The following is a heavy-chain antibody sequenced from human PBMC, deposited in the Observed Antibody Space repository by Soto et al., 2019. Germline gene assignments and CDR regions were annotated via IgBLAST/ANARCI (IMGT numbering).Heavy chain of an antibody. CDR2: LDQSGGT. CDR3: SREDSYGWSGESLDV. V-gene: IGHV4-34*01. J-gene: IGHJ6*02. CDR1: GYSLMGQS. Sequence: SETLCVTKALVGYSLMGQSWHCIRQSTGKGLEWIGELDQSGGTNYNPSLKSRAIISDDTSKNQFSLTLTSVTAADTCFYYCSREDSYGWSGESLDVWGQGTTVTVSS. D-gene: IGHD6-19*01.